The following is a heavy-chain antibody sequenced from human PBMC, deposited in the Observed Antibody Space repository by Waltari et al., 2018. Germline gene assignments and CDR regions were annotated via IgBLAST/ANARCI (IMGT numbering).Heavy chain of an antibody. CDR2: IRDEGSNE. Sequence: QVQLVESGGGVVQPGGSLRLSCAASGFTFSRYGMHWVRQAPGKGLEWVAFIRDEGSNEYYADFVEGRVTISRDNSKNTLYLQMASLRAEDTAVYYCAKAPTYYYDSSRSPDAFDIWGQGTMVTVSS. D-gene: IGHD3-22*01. J-gene: IGHJ3*02. V-gene: IGHV3-30*02. CDR1: GFTFSRYG. CDR3: AKAPTYYYDSSRSPDAFDI.